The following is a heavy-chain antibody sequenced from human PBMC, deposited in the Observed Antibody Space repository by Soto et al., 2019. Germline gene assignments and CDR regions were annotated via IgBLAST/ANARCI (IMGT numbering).Heavy chain of an antibody. J-gene: IGHJ4*02. CDR2: VRGGGGGT. Sequence: PGGSLRLSCAASGFTFSSFAMSWVRQAPGKGLEWVSAVRGGGGGTYYADSVKGRFTISRDNSKNTQYLQMNSLRAEDTAVYYCARVLGGSGSPVDYWGQGTLVTVSS. CDR1: GFTFSSFA. V-gene: IGHV3-23*01. D-gene: IGHD2-15*01. CDR3: ARVLGGSGSPVDY.